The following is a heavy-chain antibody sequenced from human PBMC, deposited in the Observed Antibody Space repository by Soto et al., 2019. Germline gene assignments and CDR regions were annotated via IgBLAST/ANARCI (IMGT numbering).Heavy chain of an antibody. Sequence: QVQLLQSAAELKMPGASLNLSCKTSGYNFTNCAVHWLRQAPGQRLEWLGWIKGGTGNTRFSERFQDRVTLTRDTSASTVYMELTGLKSEDTAIYYCARGAGRSPVTRAFDIWGQGTVVTASS. CDR2: IKGGTGNT. CDR1: GYNFTNCA. CDR3: ARGAGRSPVTRAFDI. V-gene: IGHV1-3*01. D-gene: IGHD4-17*01. J-gene: IGHJ3*02.